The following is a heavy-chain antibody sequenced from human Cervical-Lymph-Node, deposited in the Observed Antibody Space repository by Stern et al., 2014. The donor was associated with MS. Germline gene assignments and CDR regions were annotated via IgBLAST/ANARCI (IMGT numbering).Heavy chain of an antibody. CDR2: INPPDGST. V-gene: IGHV1-46*01. Sequence: QVQLVQSGAEVKKPGASVKVSCKASGYTFTSYYMHWGRQAPGQGLEWMGIINPPDGSTSYAQKFQGRLTMTRDTSTSTVYMELSSLRSDDTAVYYCAREVTGHRLGMMDVWGQGTTVTVSS. D-gene: IGHD2-21*02. J-gene: IGHJ6*02. CDR1: GYTFTSYY. CDR3: AREVTGHRLGMMDV.